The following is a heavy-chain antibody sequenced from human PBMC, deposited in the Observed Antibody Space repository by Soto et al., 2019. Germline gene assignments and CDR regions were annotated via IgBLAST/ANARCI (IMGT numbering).Heavy chain of an antibody. CDR1: GYTFTSYY. V-gene: IGHV1-46*01. J-gene: IGHJ6*02. CDR2: INPSGGST. Sequence: ASGKASCKASGYTFTSYYMHWVRQAPGQGLEWMGIINPSGGSTSYAQKFQGRVTMTRDTSTSTVYMELSSLRSEDTAVYYCARAGITIFGVVLGVMAVCGQGTTVTVSS. CDR3: ARAGITIFGVVLGVMAV. D-gene: IGHD3-3*01.